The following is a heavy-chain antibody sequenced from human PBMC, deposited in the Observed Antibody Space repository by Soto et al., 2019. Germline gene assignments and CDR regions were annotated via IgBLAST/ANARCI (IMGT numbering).Heavy chain of an antibody. CDR2: IYHGGST. Sequence: SETLSLTCSVSGASVTRDGNCWTWIRQPPRKGLEFVASIYHGGSTFYYPSLRSRVTISLDMSKNQFSLKLTSVTAADTAVYYCAREVAGCSQFHDWGQGTLVTVSS. J-gene: IGHJ4*02. V-gene: IGHV4-30-2*01. D-gene: IGHD2-15*01. CDR1: GASVTRDGNC. CDR3: AREVAGCSQFHD.